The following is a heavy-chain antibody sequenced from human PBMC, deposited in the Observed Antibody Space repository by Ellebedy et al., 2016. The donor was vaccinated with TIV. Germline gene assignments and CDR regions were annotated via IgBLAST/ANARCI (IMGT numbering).Heavy chain of an antibody. D-gene: IGHD4-17*01. Sequence: GESLKISCGASGFSFRSYWMTWVRQAPGKGLEWVANINQDGSDKYYVDSVKGRFTISRDNAKNSLYLQMNSLRVDDTAVYYCASDGSYGDYRSPAHALTFWGQGTLVTVSS. J-gene: IGHJ3*01. CDR3: ASDGSYGDYRSPAHALTF. CDR2: INQDGSDK. CDR1: GFSFRSYW. V-gene: IGHV3-7*01.